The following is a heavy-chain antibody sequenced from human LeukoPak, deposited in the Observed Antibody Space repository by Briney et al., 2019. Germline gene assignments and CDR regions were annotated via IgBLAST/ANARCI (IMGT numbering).Heavy chain of an antibody. CDR1: GFTVSSNY. J-gene: IGHJ5*02. CDR3: AKGPSYDILTGYSNWFDP. D-gene: IGHD3-9*01. CDR2: IYSGGST. V-gene: IGHV3-53*05. Sequence: GGSLRLSCAASGFTVSSNYMSWVRQAPGKGLEWVSVIYSGGSTYYADSVKGRFTISRDNSKNTLYLQMSSLRAEDTALYYCAKGPSYDILTGYSNWFDPWGQGTLVTVSS.